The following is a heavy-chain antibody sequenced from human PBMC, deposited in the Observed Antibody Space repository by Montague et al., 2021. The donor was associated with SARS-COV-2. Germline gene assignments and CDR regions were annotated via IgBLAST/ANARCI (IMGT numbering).Heavy chain of an antibody. D-gene: IGHD1-1*01. CDR1: GGSFSDYH. Sequence: ETLSLTCAVYGGSFSDYHWTWIRQSPGEGLEWIGQINYGGSTKYNPSLKSRVTISMDTPKNQFSLKLTSVTAADTAVYYCARGAPGYWGQGTLVTVSS. CDR3: ARGAPGY. CDR2: INYGGST. J-gene: IGHJ4*02. V-gene: IGHV4-34*01.